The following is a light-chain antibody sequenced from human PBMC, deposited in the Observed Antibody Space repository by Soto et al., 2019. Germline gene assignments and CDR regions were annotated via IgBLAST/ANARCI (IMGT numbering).Light chain of an antibody. V-gene: IGKV3-20*01. CDR1: QTVRTNY. Sequence: EIVLTQSPGTLSLSPGERATLSCRASQTVRTNYLAWFQHKPGQAPRLLIYGASSRATGIPDRFSGSGSGTVFTLTMNRLEPEDFAVYFCQQYSDSPLTCGGGIKVEIK. CDR2: GAS. J-gene: IGKJ4*01. CDR3: QQYSDSPLT.